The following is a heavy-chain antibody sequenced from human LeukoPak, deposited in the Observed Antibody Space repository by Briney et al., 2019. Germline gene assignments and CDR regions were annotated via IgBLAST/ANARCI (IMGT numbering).Heavy chain of an antibody. V-gene: IGHV3-30*03. CDR1: GFTFSSYG. CDR2: ISYDGSNK. D-gene: IGHD3-9*01. Sequence: GRSLRLSCAASGFTFSSYGMHWVRQAPGKGLEWVAVISYDGSNKYYADSVKGRFTISRDNSKNTLYLQMNSLRAEDTAVYYCASSAVRYFDWLTSGAFDIWGQGTMVTVSS. CDR3: ASSAVRYFDWLTSGAFDI. J-gene: IGHJ3*02.